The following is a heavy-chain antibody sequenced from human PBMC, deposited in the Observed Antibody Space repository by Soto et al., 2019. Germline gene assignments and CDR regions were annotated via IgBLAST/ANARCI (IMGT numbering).Heavy chain of an antibody. V-gene: IGHV4-39*01. J-gene: IGHJ5*02. D-gene: IGHD2-15*01. CDR3: ARLTFCCGGSCHRNPPPHCFDP. CDR2: IYYSGST. Sequence: PSETMSLTCTVSGGSISSSSYYWGWIRQPPGKGLEWIGSIYYSGSTYYNPSLKSRVTISVDTSKNQFSLKLSSVTAADTAVYYCARLTFCCGGSCHRNPPPHCFDPWGQGTLVTVSS. CDR1: GGSISSSSYY.